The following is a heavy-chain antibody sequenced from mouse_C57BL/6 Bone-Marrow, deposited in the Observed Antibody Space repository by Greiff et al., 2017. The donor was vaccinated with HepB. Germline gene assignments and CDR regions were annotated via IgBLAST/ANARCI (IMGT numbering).Heavy chain of an antibody. V-gene: IGHV5-12*01. CDR2: ISNGGGST. D-gene: IGHD5-1-1*01. Sequence: EVQRVESGGGLVQPGGSLKLSCAASGFTFSDYYMYWVRQTPEKRLEWVAYISNGGGSTYYPDTVKGRFTISRDNAKNTLYLQMSRLKSEDTAMYYCARQYLYWGQGTSVTVSS. CDR3: ARQYLY. CDR1: GFTFSDYY. J-gene: IGHJ4*01.